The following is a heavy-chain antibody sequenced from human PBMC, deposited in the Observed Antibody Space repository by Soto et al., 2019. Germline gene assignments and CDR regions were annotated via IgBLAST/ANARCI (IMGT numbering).Heavy chain of an antibody. V-gene: IGHV4-59*01. J-gene: IGHJ3*02. CDR2: IYYSGST. CDR3: ARSRNPSDAFDI. Sequence: SETLSLTCTVSGGSISSYYWSGIRQPPGKGLEWIGYIYYSGSTNYNPSLKSRVTISVDASKNQFSLKLSSVTAADTAVYYCARSRNPSDAFDIWGQGTMVTVSS. CDR1: GGSISSYY.